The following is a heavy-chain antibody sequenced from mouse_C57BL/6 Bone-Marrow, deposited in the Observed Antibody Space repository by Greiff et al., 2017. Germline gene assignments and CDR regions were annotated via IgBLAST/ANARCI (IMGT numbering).Heavy chain of an antibody. CDR1: GYTFTDYY. J-gene: IGHJ3*01. V-gene: IGHV1-75*01. Sequence: VQLVESGPELVKPGASVKISCKASGYTFTDYYINWVKQRPGQGLEWIGWIFPGSGSTYYNEKFKGKATLTVDKSSSTAYMLLSSLTSEDSAVYVCAIGKRRRFLPWFAYWGQGTLVTVSA. CDR2: IFPGSGST. CDR3: AIGKRRRFLPWFAY. D-gene: IGHD1-1*01.